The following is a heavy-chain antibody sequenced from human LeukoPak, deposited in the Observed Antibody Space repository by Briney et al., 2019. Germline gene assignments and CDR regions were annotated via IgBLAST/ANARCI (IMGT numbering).Heavy chain of an antibody. V-gene: IGHV3-48*01. Sequence: GGSLRLSCAASGFTFSDYSMNWVRQAPGKGLEWVSYISSGSATIYYADSVKGRFTISRDNAKNSLYLQMNSLRVEDTAVYYCARTLTARYSSSWYYGDAAFDIWGQGTMVTVSS. J-gene: IGHJ3*02. CDR1: GFTFSDYS. D-gene: IGHD6-13*01. CDR3: ARTLTARYSSSWYYGDAAFDI. CDR2: ISSGSATI.